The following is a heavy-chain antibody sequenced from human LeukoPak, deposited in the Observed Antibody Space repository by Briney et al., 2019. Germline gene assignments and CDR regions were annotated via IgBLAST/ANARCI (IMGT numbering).Heavy chain of an antibody. CDR2: ISYDGSNE. Sequence: GGSLRLSCAASGFTFSSYVMHWVRQAPGKGLEWVAIISYDGSNEYYADSVKGRFTISRDNAKNSLYLQMNSLRAEDTAVYYCARDRSGSLFYDYWGQGTLVTVSS. D-gene: IGHD1-26*01. CDR1: GFTFSSYV. V-gene: IGHV3-30*04. J-gene: IGHJ4*02. CDR3: ARDRSGSLFYDY.